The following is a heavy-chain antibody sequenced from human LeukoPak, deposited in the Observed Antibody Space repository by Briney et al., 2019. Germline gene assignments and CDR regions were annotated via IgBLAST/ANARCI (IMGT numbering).Heavy chain of an antibody. D-gene: IGHD6-13*01. J-gene: IGHJ4*02. Sequence: PSETLSLTCAVSGYSISSGYYWGWIRQPPGKGLEWIGSIYHSGSAYYNPSLKSRVTISVDTPKNQFPLKLSSVTAADTAVYYCASYSSSWYYFDYWGQGTLVTVSS. CDR2: IYHSGSA. CDR1: GYSISSGYY. V-gene: IGHV4-38-2*01. CDR3: ASYSSSWYYFDY.